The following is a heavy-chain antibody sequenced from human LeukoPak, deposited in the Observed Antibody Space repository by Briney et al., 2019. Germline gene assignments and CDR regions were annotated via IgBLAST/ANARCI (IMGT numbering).Heavy chain of an antibody. CDR2: IYTSGST. D-gene: IGHD3-22*01. Sequence: PSETLSLTCTVSGGSISSYYWSWIRQPDGKGLEWIGRIYTSGSTNYNPSLKSRVTISVDKSKNQFSLKLSSVTAADTAVYYCAREDDSSGYGAFDIWGQGTMVTVSS. CDR3: AREDDSSGYGAFDI. V-gene: IGHV4-4*07. CDR1: GGSISSYY. J-gene: IGHJ3*02.